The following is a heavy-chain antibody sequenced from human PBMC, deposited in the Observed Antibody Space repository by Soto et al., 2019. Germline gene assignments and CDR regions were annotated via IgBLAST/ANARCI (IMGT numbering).Heavy chain of an antibody. CDR1: GFTFSSYA. CDR3: AKDQDIVLMVYAMVFDI. Sequence: EVQLLESGGGLVQPGGSLRLSCAASGFTFSSYAMSWVRQAPGKGLEWVSAISGSGGSTYYADSVKGRFTISRDNSKNTLYLQMNSLRAEDTAVYYCAKDQDIVLMVYAMVFDIWGQGTMVTVSS. D-gene: IGHD2-8*01. V-gene: IGHV3-23*01. J-gene: IGHJ3*02. CDR2: ISGSGGST.